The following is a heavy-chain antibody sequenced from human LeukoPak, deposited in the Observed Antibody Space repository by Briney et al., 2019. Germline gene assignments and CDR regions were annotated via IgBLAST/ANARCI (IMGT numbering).Heavy chain of an antibody. Sequence: PSETLSLTCTVSDGSISGSDYYWGWVRQPPGKGLEYIGSIYYSGSTYYNPSLKSRVTISVDTSKNQFSLKLSSVTAADTAVYYCATPFSGGDSQIDAFDIWGQGTMVTVSS. V-gene: IGHV4-39*07. CDR3: ATPFSGGDSQIDAFDI. CDR1: DGSISGSDYY. CDR2: IYYSGST. D-gene: IGHD2-21*02. J-gene: IGHJ3*02.